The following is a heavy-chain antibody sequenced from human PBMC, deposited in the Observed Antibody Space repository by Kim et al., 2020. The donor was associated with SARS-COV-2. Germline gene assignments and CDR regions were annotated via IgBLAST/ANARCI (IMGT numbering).Heavy chain of an antibody. J-gene: IGHJ4*02. CDR1: GGSISSGSYY. CDR3: ARGTVAGGSGWYPEGY. Sequence: SETLSLTCTVSGGSISSGSYYWSWIRQPAGKGLEWIGRIYTSGSTNYNPSLKSRVTISVDTSKNQFSLKLSSVTAADTAVYYCARGTVAGGSGWYPEGYWGQGTLVTVSS. V-gene: IGHV4-61*02. D-gene: IGHD6-19*01. CDR2: IYTSGST.